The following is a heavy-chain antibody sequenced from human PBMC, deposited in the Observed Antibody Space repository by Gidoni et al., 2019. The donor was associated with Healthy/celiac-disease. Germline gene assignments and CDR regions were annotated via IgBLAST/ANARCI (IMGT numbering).Heavy chain of an antibody. V-gene: IGHV4-39*01. D-gene: IGHD3-22*01. CDR2: IYYSGST. J-gene: IGHJ1*01. CDR3: ANGSSGYYRQREYFQH. Sequence: QLQLQESGPGLVKPSETLSLTCTVSGGSIRRSSYYWGWIRQPPGKGLEWIGSIYYSGSTYYNPSLKSRVTISVDTSKNQFSLKLSSVTAADTAVYYCANGSSGYYRQREYFQHWGQGTLVTVSS. CDR1: GGSIRRSSYY.